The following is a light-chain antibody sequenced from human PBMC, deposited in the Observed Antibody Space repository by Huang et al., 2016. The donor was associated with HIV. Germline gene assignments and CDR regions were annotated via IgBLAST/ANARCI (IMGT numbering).Light chain of an antibody. CDR2: WAS. Sequence: DIVMTQSPDSLAVSLGERATINCKSSQRVLYRSNNNNYLAWYQQKPGQPPKLLIYWASTRESGVPDRFSGSGSGTDFTLTISSLQTEDVAIYYCQQYYSTPPTFGQGTKVEIK. CDR3: QQYYSTPPT. CDR1: QRVLYRSNNNNY. V-gene: IGKV4-1*01. J-gene: IGKJ1*01.